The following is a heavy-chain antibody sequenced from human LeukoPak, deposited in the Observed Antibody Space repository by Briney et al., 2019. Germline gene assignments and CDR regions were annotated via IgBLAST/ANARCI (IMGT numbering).Heavy chain of an antibody. D-gene: IGHD2-15*01. CDR3: AKGATAVVVVAATFDY. CDR1: GFTFDDYG. Sequence: PGGSLRLSCAASGFTFDDYGMSWVRQAPGKGLEWVSGINWNGGSTGYADSVKGRFTISRDNAKNSLYLQMNSLRAEDTAVYYCAKGATAVVVVAATFDYWGQGTLVTVSS. CDR2: INWNGGST. V-gene: IGHV3-20*04. J-gene: IGHJ4*02.